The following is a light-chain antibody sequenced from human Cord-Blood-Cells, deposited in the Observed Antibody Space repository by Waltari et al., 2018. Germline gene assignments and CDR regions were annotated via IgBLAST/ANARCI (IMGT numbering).Light chain of an antibody. CDR3: SSYAGSNNPYV. V-gene: IGLV2-8*01. Sequence: QSALTQPPSASGSPGQSVTISCTGPSRDVGGYNYVSWYQQHPGQAPKLMIYEASKRPSGVPGRFSGSKSGKTASLTVFGVQAEDEADYYCSSYAGSNNPYVFGTGTKVTVL. J-gene: IGLJ1*01. CDR1: SRDVGGYNY. CDR2: EAS.